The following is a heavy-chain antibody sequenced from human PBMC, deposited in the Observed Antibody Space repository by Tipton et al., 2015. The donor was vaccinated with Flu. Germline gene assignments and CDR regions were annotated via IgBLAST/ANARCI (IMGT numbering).Heavy chain of an antibody. CDR3: ASFISEYNWNYGEGLDY. CDR1: GASINNYY. V-gene: IGHV4-59*01. D-gene: IGHD1-7*01. CDR2: IYYSGNT. J-gene: IGHJ4*02. Sequence: TLSLTCTVSGASINNYYWSWIRQPPGKGLEWIGYIYYSGNTNYNPSLKSRVTMSLDASKSHFSLKLSSVTAADTAVYYCASFISEYNWNYGEGLDYWGQGTLVTVSS.